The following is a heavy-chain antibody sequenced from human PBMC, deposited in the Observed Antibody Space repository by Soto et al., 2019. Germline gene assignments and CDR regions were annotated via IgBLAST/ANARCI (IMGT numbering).Heavy chain of an antibody. V-gene: IGHV3-23*01. J-gene: IGHJ4*02. D-gene: IGHD2-15*01. CDR1: ECTFSSYS. CDR3: AKTRGDSWTPDFFAY. CDR2: ISGSGQTT. Sequence: EVQLLESGGGSLQPGWTLILPYAASECTFSSYSSSWLLQHPGKGLEWVSGISGSGQTTPSRYSVKGRFTISRDTFRNTLYLQGNSLRAYDTAVYFWAKTRGDSWTPDFFAYWGQGALVTVSS.